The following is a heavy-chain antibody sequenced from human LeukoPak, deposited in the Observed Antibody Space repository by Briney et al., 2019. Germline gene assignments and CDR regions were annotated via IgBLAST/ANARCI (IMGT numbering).Heavy chain of an antibody. J-gene: IGHJ4*02. V-gene: IGHV3-48*04. CDR3: ARDKIKGY. CDR1: GFTFSSYS. Sequence: GGSLRLSCAASGFTFSSYSMNWVRQAPGKGLEWVSYISSSSSTIYYADSVKGRFTISRDNAKNSLYLQMNSLRAEDTAVYYCARDKIKGYWGQGTLVTVSS. CDR2: ISSSSSTI.